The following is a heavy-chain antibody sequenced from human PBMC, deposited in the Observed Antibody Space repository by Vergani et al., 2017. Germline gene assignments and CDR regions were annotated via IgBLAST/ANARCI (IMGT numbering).Heavy chain of an antibody. D-gene: IGHD3-9*01. Sequence: QVQVVQSGAEVKKSGASVKVSCKTSGYTFSHYYMHWVRQAPEQGLEWMGIINPSGGHTNYAQKFHGRVTMTRDTSTSTVYMELSSLRSEDTAIYYCARGDYGILTDYRYWGQGTLVTVSA. CDR1: GYTFSHYY. CDR2: INPSGGHT. J-gene: IGHJ4*02. CDR3: ARGDYGILTDYRY. V-gene: IGHV1-46*03.